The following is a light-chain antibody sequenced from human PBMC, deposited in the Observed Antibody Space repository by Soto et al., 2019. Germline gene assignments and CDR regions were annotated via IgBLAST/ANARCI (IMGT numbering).Light chain of an antibody. CDR2: EVS. CDR3: SSYAGSNNWV. V-gene: IGLV2-8*01. CDR1: SSDVGGYNY. Sequence: QSALTQPPSASGSPGQSVTISCTGTSSDVGGYNYVSWYQQHPGKAPKLMIYEVSKRPSGVPDRFSGSKSGNTASLTVSGLQAEDEADYYCSSYAGSNNWVFGGGTQRPS. J-gene: IGLJ3*02.